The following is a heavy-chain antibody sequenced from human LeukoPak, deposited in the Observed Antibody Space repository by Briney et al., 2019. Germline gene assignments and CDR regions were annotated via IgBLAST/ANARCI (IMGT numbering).Heavy chain of an antibody. CDR3: AKTYYYDSSGYYDY. D-gene: IGHD3-22*01. CDR1: GFTFSSYA. V-gene: IGHV3-23*01. Sequence: GGSLRLSCAASGFTFSSYAMSWVRQAPGKGLEWVSAISGSGGSTYYADSVKGRFTISRDNSRNTLYLQMNSLRAEDTAVYYCAKTYYYDSSGYYDYWGQGTLVTVSS. CDR2: ISGSGGST. J-gene: IGHJ4*02.